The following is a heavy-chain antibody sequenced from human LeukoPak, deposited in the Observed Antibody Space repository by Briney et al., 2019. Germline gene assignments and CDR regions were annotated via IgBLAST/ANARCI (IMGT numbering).Heavy chain of an antibody. J-gene: IGHJ3*02. CDR3: ASWRLGYCSSTSCYGDDAFDI. CDR1: GCSFTSYW. Sequence: GESLKISCKGSGCSFTSYWIGWVRQMPGKGLEWMGIIYPGDSDTRYSPSFQGQVTISADKSISTAYLQWSSLKASDTAMYYCASWRLGYCSSTSCYGDDAFDIWGQGTMVTVSS. CDR2: IYPGDSDT. V-gene: IGHV5-51*01. D-gene: IGHD2-2*01.